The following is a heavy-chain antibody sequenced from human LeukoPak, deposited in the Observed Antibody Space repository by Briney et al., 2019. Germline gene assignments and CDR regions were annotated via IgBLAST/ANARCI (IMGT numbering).Heavy chain of an antibody. CDR3: ARGGRTELFDY. J-gene: IGHJ4*02. Sequence: SVKVSCKASGYTFTGYYMHWVRQAPGQGLEWMGGIIPIFGTANYAQKFQGRVTITADESTSTAYMELSSLRSKDTAVYYCARGGRTELFDYWGQGTLVTVSS. V-gene: IGHV1-69*13. CDR1: GYTFTGYY. D-gene: IGHD1-26*01. CDR2: IIPIFGTA.